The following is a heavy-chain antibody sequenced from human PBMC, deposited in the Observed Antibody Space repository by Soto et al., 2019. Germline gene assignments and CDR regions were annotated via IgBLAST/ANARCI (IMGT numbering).Heavy chain of an antibody. J-gene: IGHJ2*01. V-gene: IGHV1-69*01. Sequence: QVQLVQSGAEVKKPGSSVKVSCKASGGTFSSYAISWVRQAPGQGLEWMGGIIPIFGTANYAQKFQGRVTITADESTSTAYMELRRLRAEDTAEYYCARVTAPSTVVTPGWYFDLWGRGTLVTVSS. D-gene: IGHD4-17*01. CDR1: GGTFSSYA. CDR3: ARVTAPSTVVTPGWYFDL. CDR2: IIPIFGTA.